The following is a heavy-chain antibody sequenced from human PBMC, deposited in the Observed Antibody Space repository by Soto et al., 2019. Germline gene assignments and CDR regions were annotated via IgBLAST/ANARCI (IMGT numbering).Heavy chain of an antibody. J-gene: IGHJ4*02. CDR3: ARLGFVGEGDF. Sequence: GGSLRLSCATSGFTFSRYWIHWVRQAPGEGLVWVSRISGDGVHTDYAGSVKGRFTASRDIAKSTGYLQRNNLRAEDTAIYYCARLGFVGEGDFWGQGILVTVSS. CDR1: GFTFSRYW. CDR2: ISGDGVHT. V-gene: IGHV3-74*01. D-gene: IGHD3-16*01.